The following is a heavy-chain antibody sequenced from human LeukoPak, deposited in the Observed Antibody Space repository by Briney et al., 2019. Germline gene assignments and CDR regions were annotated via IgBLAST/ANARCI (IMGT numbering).Heavy chain of an antibody. Sequence: SETLSLTCTVSGGSISSSSYYWGWIRQPPGKGLEWIGSIYYSGSTYYNPSLKSRVTISVDTSKNQFSLKLSSVTAADTAVYYCASYYDGVLLISPVSYFDYWGQGTLVTVSS. J-gene: IGHJ4*02. V-gene: IGHV4-39*01. D-gene: IGHD3-3*01. CDR3: ASYYDGVLLISPVSYFDY. CDR2: IYYSGST. CDR1: GGSISSSSYY.